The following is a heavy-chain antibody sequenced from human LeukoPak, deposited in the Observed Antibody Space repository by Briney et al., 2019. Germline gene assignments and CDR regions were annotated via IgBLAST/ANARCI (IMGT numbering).Heavy chain of an antibody. CDR3: TTDCSGSCFDAFDI. J-gene: IGHJ3*02. Sequence: GGSLRLSCAASGFTFSSYGMHWVRQAPGKGLEWVAYIQYDGSNEQYADSVKGRFSISRDSSKNILYLQMNSLRAEDTAVYYCTTDCSGSCFDAFDIWGQGTMVTVSS. D-gene: IGHD1-26*01. V-gene: IGHV3-30*02. CDR1: GFTFSSYG. CDR2: IQYDGSNE.